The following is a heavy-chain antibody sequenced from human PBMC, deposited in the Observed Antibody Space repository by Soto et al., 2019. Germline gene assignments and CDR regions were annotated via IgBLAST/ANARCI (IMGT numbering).Heavy chain of an antibody. J-gene: IGHJ3*02. CDR3: ARDWQIGAEAGLDDAFDI. D-gene: IGHD6-13*01. CDR1: GYTFTSYG. Sequence: ASVKVSCKASGYTFTSYGISWVRQAPGQGLEWMGWISAYNGNTNYAQKLQGRVTMTTDTSTSTAYMELRSLRSDDTAVYYCARDWQIGAEAGLDDAFDIWGQGTMVTVSS. V-gene: IGHV1-18*01. CDR2: ISAYNGNT.